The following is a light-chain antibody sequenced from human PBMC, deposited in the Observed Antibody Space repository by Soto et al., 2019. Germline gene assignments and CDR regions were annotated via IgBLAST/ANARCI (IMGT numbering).Light chain of an antibody. Sequence: SYELTQPPSLSVAPGQTARIICGGNNIGSQSVHWYQQRPGQAPVLVVSDDSDRPSGIPERFSGSNSGNTATLTISRVEAGDEADYYCQVWDSSSDNYVFGTGTKVTVL. V-gene: IGLV3-21*02. CDR2: DDS. CDR1: NIGSQS. CDR3: QVWDSSSDNYV. J-gene: IGLJ1*01.